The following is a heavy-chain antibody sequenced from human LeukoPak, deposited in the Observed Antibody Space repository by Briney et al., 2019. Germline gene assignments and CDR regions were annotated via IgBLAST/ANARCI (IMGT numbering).Heavy chain of an antibody. V-gene: IGHV4-34*01. CDR2: INHSGST. Sequence: SETLSLTCAVYGGSFSGYYWSWIRQPPGKGLEWIGEINHSGSTNYNPSLKSRVTISVDTSKNQFSLKLSSVTAADTAVYYCARLKDNWKDRAFDIWGQGTMVTVSS. J-gene: IGHJ3*02. CDR1: GGSFSGYY. D-gene: IGHD1-20*01. CDR3: ARLKDNWKDRAFDI.